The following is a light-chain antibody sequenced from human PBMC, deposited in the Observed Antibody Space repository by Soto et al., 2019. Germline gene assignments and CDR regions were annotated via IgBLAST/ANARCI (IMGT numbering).Light chain of an antibody. CDR1: QTISNY. Sequence: DIQMTQSPSSLSASIGDSVTVTCRASQTISNYLSWYQQKPGKSPKLLVYAASKWQRGVPSRFSASGPGSDFIPTINTLPPEDVGTNYCQHYSTPLNTFGQGARLEIK. V-gene: IGKV1-39*01. CDR3: QHYSTPLNT. J-gene: IGKJ5*01. CDR2: AAS.